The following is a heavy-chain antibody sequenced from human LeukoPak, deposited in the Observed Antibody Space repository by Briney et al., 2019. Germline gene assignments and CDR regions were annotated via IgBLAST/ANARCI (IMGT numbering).Heavy chain of an antibody. CDR3: ARVDDSSGWYYFDY. CDR1: GFTFSSYA. CDR2: ISYDGSNK. J-gene: IGHJ4*02. V-gene: IGHV3-30*14. D-gene: IGHD6-19*01. Sequence: AGGSLRLSCAASGFTFSSYAMHWVRQAPGKGLEWVAVISYDGSNKYYADSVKGRFTISRDNSKNTLYLQMNSLRAEDTAVYYCARVDDSSGWYYFDYWGQGTLVTVSS.